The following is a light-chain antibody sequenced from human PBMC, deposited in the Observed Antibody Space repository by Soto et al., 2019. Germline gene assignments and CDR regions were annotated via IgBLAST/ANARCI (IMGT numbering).Light chain of an antibody. CDR2: DAS. V-gene: IGKV1-5*01. J-gene: IGKJ1*01. CDR1: QSISSY. CDR3: QQYSSYPWT. Sequence: DIQMTQSPSTLSASVGDSVTITCRASQSISSYLNWYQQKPGKAPKLLIYDASSLESGVASRFSGSGSGVEFTLTISSLQRDDFATYYCQQYSSYPWTFGQGTKVDIK.